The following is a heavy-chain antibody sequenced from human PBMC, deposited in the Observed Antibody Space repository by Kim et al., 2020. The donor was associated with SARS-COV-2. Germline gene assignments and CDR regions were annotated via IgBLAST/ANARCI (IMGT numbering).Heavy chain of an antibody. CDR3: VGGYLKGPLDW. Sequence: TGYADSVKGRCTITRDNAKNSLYLQKHSLGAEDTALYYCVGGYLKGPLDWWGQGTLVTVSS. CDR2: T. D-gene: IGHD3-16*02. V-gene: IGHV3-20*03. J-gene: IGHJ4*02.